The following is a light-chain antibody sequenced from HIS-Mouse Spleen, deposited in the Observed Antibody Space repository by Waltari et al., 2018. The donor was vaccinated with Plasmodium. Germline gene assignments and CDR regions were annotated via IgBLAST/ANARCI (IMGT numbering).Light chain of an antibody. J-gene: IGKJ3*01. Sequence: EIVMTQSPATLSVSPGERATLSCRASQSVSSNLAWYQQKPGQAPSLLIYGASTRATAIPARFSGSGSGTEFTLTISSMQSEDFAVYYCQQYNNWPPKFTFGPGTKVDIK. CDR2: GAS. CDR1: QSVSSN. V-gene: IGKV3-15*01. CDR3: QQYNNWPPKFT.